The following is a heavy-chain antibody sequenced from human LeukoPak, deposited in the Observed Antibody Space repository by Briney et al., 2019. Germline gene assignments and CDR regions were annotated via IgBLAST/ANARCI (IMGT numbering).Heavy chain of an antibody. J-gene: IGHJ4*02. CDR1: GFTFSSYA. Sequence: GGSLRLSCAASGFTFSSYAMSWVRQAPGKGLEWVSAISGSGGSTYYADSVKGRFTISRDNSKNTLYLQMNSLRAEDTALYYCAKDKGPYGDYYFDYWGQGTLVTVSS. CDR2: ISGSGGST. D-gene: IGHD4-17*01. CDR3: AKDKGPYGDYYFDY. V-gene: IGHV3-23*01.